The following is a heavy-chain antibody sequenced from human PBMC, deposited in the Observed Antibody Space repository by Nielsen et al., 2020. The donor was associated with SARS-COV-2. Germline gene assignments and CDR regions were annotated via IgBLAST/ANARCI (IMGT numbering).Heavy chain of an antibody. CDR3: TTDAAYDSSGYYLEGVYKDNYYYYYGMDV. D-gene: IGHD3-22*01. V-gene: IGHV3-23*01. J-gene: IGHJ6*02. CDR2: ISGSGGST. Sequence: VRQAPGKGLEWVSAISGSGGSTYYADSVKGRFTISRDNSKNTLYLQMNSLKTEDTAVYYCTTDAAYDSSGYYLEGVYKDNYYYYYGMDVWGQGTTVTVSS.